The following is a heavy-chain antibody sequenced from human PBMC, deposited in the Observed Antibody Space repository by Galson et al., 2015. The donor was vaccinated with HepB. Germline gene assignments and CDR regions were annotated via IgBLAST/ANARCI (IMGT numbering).Heavy chain of an antibody. V-gene: IGHV3-7*03. CDR1: GFTFSSYW. CDR3: ARVVVPAAINWFDP. J-gene: IGHJ5*02. Sequence: SLRLSCAASGFTFSSYWMSWVRQAPGKGLEWVTNIKQDGSEKYYVDSVKGRFTISRDNAKNPLYLQMNSLRAEDTAVYYCARVVVPAAINWFDPWGQGTLVTVSS. CDR2: IKQDGSEK. D-gene: IGHD2-2*01.